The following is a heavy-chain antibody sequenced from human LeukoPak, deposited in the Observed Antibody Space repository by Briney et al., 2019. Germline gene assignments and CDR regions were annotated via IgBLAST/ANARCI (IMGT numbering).Heavy chain of an antibody. CDR3: ARGNYVTDY. V-gene: IGHV4-39*07. D-gene: IGHD3-10*02. J-gene: IGHJ4*02. CDR1: GGSISSSSYY. Sequence: SETLSLTCTVSGGSISSSSYYWGWIRQPPGKGLEWIGSMYYSGSTYYNSSLKSRVTISVDTSKKQYSLKVNSVTAADTAMYYCARGNYVTDYWGQGTLVTVSS. CDR2: MYYSGST.